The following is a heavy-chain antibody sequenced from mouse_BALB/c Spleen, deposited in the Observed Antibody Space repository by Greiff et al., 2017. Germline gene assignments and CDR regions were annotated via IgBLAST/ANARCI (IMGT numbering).Heavy chain of an antibody. Sequence: EVQLQQSGTVLARPGASVKMSCKASGYTFTSYWMHWVKQRPGQGLEWIGAIYPGNSDTSYNQKFKGKAKLTAVTSTSPAYMELSSLTNEDSAVYYCTRGDTTAYYYAMDYWGQGTSVTVSS. D-gene: IGHD1-2*01. CDR3: TRGDTTAYYYAMDY. V-gene: IGHV1-5*01. CDR1: GYTFTSYW. CDR2: IYPGNSDT. J-gene: IGHJ4*01.